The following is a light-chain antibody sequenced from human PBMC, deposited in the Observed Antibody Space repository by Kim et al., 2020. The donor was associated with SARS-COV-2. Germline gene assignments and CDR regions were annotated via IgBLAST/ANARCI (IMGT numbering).Light chain of an antibody. CDR2: QDN. V-gene: IGLV3-1*01. CDR1: KLGDKY. CDR3: QAWDSSTHNYV. J-gene: IGLJ1*01. Sequence: SSSLPPPSSFSFSPFPPSLLPFSGYKLGDKYVSWYQQKPGQSPVVVIYQDNQRPSGIPERFSGSNSGNTATLTISGTQAMDEADYYCQAWDSSTHNYVFGAGTKVTVL.